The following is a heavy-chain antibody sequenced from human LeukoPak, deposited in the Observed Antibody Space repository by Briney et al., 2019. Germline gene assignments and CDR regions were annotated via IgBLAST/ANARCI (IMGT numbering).Heavy chain of an antibody. CDR3: ARHSSSYYDFDY. V-gene: IGHV4-59*08. D-gene: IGHD6-13*01. J-gene: IGHJ4*02. Sequence: SETLSLTCTASGGSISNYYWSWIRQPPGKVLEWIGYIHYSGSTNYNPSLKSRVTISVDTSKNQFSLMLSSVAAADTAVYYCARHSSSYYDFDYWGQGTLVTVSS. CDR2: IHYSGST. CDR1: GGSISNYY.